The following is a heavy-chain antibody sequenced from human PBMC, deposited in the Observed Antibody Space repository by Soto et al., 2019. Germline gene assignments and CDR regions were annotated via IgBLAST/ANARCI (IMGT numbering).Heavy chain of an antibody. CDR1: GGTFSSYA. V-gene: IGHV1-69*05. CDR2: IIPIIGTA. D-gene: IGHD3-10*01. J-gene: IGHJ6*02. Sequence: SVKVSCKASGGTFSSYAISWVRQAPGQGLEWMGGIIPIIGTANYAQKFQGRVTITTDTSTSTAYMELSSLRSDDTAVYYCASGDGHCYPYYCDYGMDVWGQGTTVTVSS. CDR3: ASGDGHCYPYYCDYGMDV.